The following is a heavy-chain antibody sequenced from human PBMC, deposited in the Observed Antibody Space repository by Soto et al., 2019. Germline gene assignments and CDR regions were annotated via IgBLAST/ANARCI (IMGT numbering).Heavy chain of an antibody. CDR3: AADKQLGYSSDY. Sequence: ASVKVSCKASGFTFTSSAVQWVRQARGQGLEWIGWIVVGSGNTNYAQKFQERVTITRDMSTSTAYMELSSLRSEDTAVYYCAADKQLGYSSDYWGQGTLVTVSS. V-gene: IGHV1-58*01. CDR2: IVVGSGNT. J-gene: IGHJ4*02. CDR1: GFTFTSSA. D-gene: IGHD6-13*01.